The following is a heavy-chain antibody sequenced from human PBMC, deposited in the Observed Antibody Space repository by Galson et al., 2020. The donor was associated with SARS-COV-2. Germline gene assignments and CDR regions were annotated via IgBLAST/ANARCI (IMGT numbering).Heavy chain of an antibody. D-gene: IGHD3-9*01. CDR3: AKDGKYYDILTGYFTPKYYDYYYGMDV. CDR1: GFTFSSYG. CDR2: ISYDGSNN. J-gene: IGHJ6*02. Sequence: GGSLRLSCAASGFTFSSYGMHWVRQAPGKGLEWVAVISYDGSNNYYEDSVKGRFTISRDNSKNTLYLQMNSLRAEDTAVYYCAKDGKYYDILTGYFTPKYYDYYYGMDVWGQGTTVTVSS. V-gene: IGHV3-30*18.